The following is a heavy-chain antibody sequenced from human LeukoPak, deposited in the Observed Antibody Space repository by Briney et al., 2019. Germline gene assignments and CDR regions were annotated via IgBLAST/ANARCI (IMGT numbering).Heavy chain of an antibody. V-gene: IGHV1-3*01. D-gene: IGHD3-16*02. Sequence: ASVKVSCKASGYTFTSYAMHWVRQAPGQRLEWMGWINAGNGNTKYSQKFQGRVTITRDTSASTAYMELSSLRSEDTAVYYCARASLTYDYVWGSYRHFDYWGQGTLVTVSS. CDR2: INAGNGNT. J-gene: IGHJ4*02. CDR3: ARASLTYDYVWGSYRHFDY. CDR1: GYTFTSYA.